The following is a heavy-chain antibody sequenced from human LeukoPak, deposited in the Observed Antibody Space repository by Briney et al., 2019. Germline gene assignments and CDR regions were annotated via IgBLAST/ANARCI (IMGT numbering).Heavy chain of an antibody. CDR1: GGTFSSYA. J-gene: IGHJ5*02. CDR3: ARALYYYDSSGYNA. D-gene: IGHD3-22*01. CDR2: IIPILGIA. Sequence: ASVKVSCKASGGTFSSYAISWVRQAPGQGLEWMGRIIPILGIANYAQKFQGRVTITADESTSTAYMELSSLRSEDTAVYYCARALYYYDSSGYNAWGQETLVTVSS. V-gene: IGHV1-69*04.